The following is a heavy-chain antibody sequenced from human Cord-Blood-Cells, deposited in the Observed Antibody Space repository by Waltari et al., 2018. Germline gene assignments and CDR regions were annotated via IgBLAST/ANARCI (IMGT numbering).Heavy chain of an antibody. CDR1: GGTSSSYA. D-gene: IGHD7-27*01. CDR3: ARGLLTDDAFDI. V-gene: IGHV1-69*09. J-gene: IGHJ3*02. CDR2: IIPILGIA. Sequence: QVQLVQPGAEVKTPGSSVKVSCKASGGTSSSYATSRLRQAPGQGLEWMGKIIPILGIANYAQKFQGRVTITADKSTSTAYMELSSLRAEDTAVYYCARGLLTDDAFDIWGQGTMVTVSS.